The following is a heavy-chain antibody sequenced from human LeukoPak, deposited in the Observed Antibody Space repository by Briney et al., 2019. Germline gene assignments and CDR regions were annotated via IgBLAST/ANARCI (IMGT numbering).Heavy chain of an antibody. D-gene: IGHD6-13*01. CDR3: ARSRKQQLVGGPGYFDY. J-gene: IGHJ4*02. CDR1: GGSISSSSYY. CDR2: IYYSGST. Sequence: SETLSLTCTVSGGSISSSSYYWGWIRQPPGKGLEWIGSIYYSGSTYYNPSLKSRVTISVDTSKNQFSLKLSSVTAADTAVYYCARSRKQQLVGGPGYFDYWGQGTLVTVSS. V-gene: IGHV4-39*07.